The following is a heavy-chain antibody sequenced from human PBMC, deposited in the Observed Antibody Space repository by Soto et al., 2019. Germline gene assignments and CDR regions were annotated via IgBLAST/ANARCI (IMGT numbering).Heavy chain of an antibody. D-gene: IGHD6-13*01. V-gene: IGHV1-58*01. Sequence: SVKVSCKASGFTFTSSAVQWVRQARGQRLEWIGWIVVGSGNTNYAQKFQERVTITRDMSTSTAYMELSSLRSEDTAVYYCVAEQQLAPYYFDYWGQGTRVTVSS. CDR3: VAEQQLAPYYFDY. CDR1: GFTFTSSA. CDR2: IVVGSGNT. J-gene: IGHJ4*02.